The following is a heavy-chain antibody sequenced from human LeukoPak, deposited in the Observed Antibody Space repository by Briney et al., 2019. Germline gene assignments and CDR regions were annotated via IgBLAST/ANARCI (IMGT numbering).Heavy chain of an antibody. V-gene: IGHV3-48*03. D-gene: IGHD1-14*01. CDR1: GFTFSSYE. CDR2: IGNTGRTI. CDR3: VRGDRYFFDF. J-gene: IGHJ4*02. Sequence: GGSLRLSCAASGFTFSSYETNWVRQAPGRGLEWVSYIGNTGRTIYYADSVRGRLTISRDNAKNSLYLQMNSLRAEDTAIYYCVRGDRYFFDFWGQGTLVTVSS.